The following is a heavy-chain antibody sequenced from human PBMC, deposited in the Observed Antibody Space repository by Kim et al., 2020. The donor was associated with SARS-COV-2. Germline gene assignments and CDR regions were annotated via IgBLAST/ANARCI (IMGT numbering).Heavy chain of an antibody. Sequence: SVKVSCKASGGTFSSYAISWVRQAPGQGLEWMGGIIPIFGTANYAQKFQCRVTITADESTSTAYMELSSLRSEDTAVYYCARAGYDFWSGYYRAGWYYFDYWGQGTLVTVSS. CDR3: ARAGYDFWSGYYRAGWYYFDY. CDR1: GGTFSSYA. V-gene: IGHV1-69*13. J-gene: IGHJ4*02. D-gene: IGHD3-3*01. CDR2: IIPIFGTA.